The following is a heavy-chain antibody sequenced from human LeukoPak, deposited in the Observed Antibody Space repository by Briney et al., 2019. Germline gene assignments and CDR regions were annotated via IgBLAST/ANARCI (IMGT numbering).Heavy chain of an antibody. CDR1: GGSISSYY. J-gene: IGHJ4*02. Sequence: SSETLSLTCTVSGGSISSYYWSWIWQPAGKGLEWIGRIYTSGSTNYNPSLKSRVTMSVDTSKNQFSLKLSSVTAADTAVYYCASHYYDSSGYYNYFDYWGQGTLVTVSS. D-gene: IGHD3-22*01. CDR2: IYTSGST. V-gene: IGHV4-4*07. CDR3: ASHYYDSSGYYNYFDY.